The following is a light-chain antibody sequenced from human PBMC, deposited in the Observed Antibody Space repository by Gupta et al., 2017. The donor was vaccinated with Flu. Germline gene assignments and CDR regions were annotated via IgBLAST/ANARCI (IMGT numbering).Light chain of an antibody. CDR2: GAS. CDR1: QSVSSSY. CDR3: QQYGSSPGT. Sequence: IVFTQSPGTLSLSPGERATLSCRASQSVSSSYLAWYQQKPGQAPRLLIYGASSRATGIPDRFSGSASGTDFTLTISRLDPEDFAVYYCQQYGSSPGTFGQGTKVEIK. V-gene: IGKV3-20*01. J-gene: IGKJ1*01.